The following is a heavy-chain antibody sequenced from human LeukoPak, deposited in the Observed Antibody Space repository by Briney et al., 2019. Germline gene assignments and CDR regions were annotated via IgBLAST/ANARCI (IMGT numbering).Heavy chain of an antibody. Sequence: SETLSLTCSVSSGSINSYWWSWIRQPAGKGLEFIVRIYTTGMTNYNTSLKSRVSMSVDTSKNQFSLELRSVTAADTAVYFCARAGYTISSYRFDYWGQGALVTVSS. D-gene: IGHD3-16*02. V-gene: IGHV4-4*07. J-gene: IGHJ4*02. CDR3: ARAGYTISSYRFDY. CDR1: SGSINSYW. CDR2: IYTTGMT.